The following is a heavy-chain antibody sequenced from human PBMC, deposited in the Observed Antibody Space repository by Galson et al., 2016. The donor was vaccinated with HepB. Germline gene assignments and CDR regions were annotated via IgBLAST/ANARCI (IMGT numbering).Heavy chain of an antibody. CDR2: ISWDGGSA. V-gene: IGHV3-43*01. CDR1: GFSFSNYG. D-gene: IGHD4/OR15-4a*01. J-gene: IGHJ4*02. Sequence: SLRLSCAASGFSFSNYGMHWVRQAPGEGLEWVSLISWDGGSAYYADSAKRRFTISRDNSKNSLYLQMNSLRTEDTGLYYCAKDYGGNAQGFDSWGQGTLVTVSS. CDR3: AKDYGGNAQGFDS.